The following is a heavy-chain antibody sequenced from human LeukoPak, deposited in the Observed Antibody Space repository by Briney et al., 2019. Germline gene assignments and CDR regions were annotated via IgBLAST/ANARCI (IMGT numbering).Heavy chain of an antibody. Sequence: GGSLRLSCAASGFTFSNYAMSWVRQAPGKGLEWVSGISWSGSSIAYADSVKGRFTISRDNAKNSLYLQVNSLSAEDTAVYYCAKDIGTGYSSPPYYFDYWGQGTLVTVSS. CDR1: GFTFSNYA. V-gene: IGHV3-9*01. CDR3: AKDIGTGYSSPPYYFDY. D-gene: IGHD6-19*01. CDR2: ISWSGSSI. J-gene: IGHJ4*02.